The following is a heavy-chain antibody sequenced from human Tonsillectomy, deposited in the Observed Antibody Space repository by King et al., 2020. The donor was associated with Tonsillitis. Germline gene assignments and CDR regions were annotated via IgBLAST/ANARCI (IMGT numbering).Heavy chain of an antibody. J-gene: IGHJ3*02. D-gene: IGHD3-3*01. Sequence: VQLVESGGGLVQPGGSLRLSCAASGFTFSSYAMSWVRQAPGKGREWVSGTSGSGGSIYYADSVKGRFTIARDNSKNTLFLQMGSLTAEDTAVYYCAKDHYYDFWSGSNAFDIWGQGTMVTVSS. CDR3: AKDHYYDFWSGSNAFDI. CDR2: TSGSGGSI. V-gene: IGHV3-23*04. CDR1: GFTFSSYA.